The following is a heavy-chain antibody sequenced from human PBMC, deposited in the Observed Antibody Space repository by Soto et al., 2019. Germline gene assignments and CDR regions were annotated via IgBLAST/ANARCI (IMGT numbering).Heavy chain of an antibody. Sequence: GGSLRLSCATSGFSISDKFISWVRQAPGKGLEWISVLSSGGDPSYADSVKGRFTISRDITKNTLFLQMTSLRVDDTAVYFCARDSGYSSAYWEHYFDYWGQGTLVTVSS. CDR2: LSSGGDP. CDR3: ARDSGYSSAYWEHYFDY. J-gene: IGHJ4*02. D-gene: IGHD3-16*01. V-gene: IGHV3-53*01. CDR1: GFSISDKF.